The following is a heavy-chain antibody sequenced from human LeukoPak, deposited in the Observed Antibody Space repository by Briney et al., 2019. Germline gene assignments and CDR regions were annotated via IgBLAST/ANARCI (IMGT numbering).Heavy chain of an antibody. J-gene: IGHJ4*02. D-gene: IGHD5-12*01. CDR3: ARRTGGYDWTFDY. Sequence: GESLKISCKGSGYSFTTYWIGWVRQMPGKGLEWMGIIYPGDSDTRYSPYFQGQVTFSADKSISTAYLQWSSLKASDTAMYYCARRTGGYDWTFDYWGQGTLVTVSS. CDR2: IYPGDSDT. CDR1: GYSFTTYW. V-gene: IGHV5-51*01.